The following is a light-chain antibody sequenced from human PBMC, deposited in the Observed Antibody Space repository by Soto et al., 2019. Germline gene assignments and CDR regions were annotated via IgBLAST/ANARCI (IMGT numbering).Light chain of an antibody. CDR3: QQRSNWPA. CDR2: DAS. CDR1: QSVSSY. Sequence: EVGLSHSPGTLSLSPGARATLSCRASQSVSSYLAWYQQKPGQAPRLLIYDASNRATGIPARFSGSGSGTDFTLTISSLEPEDFAVYYCQQRSNWPAFGGGTKVDIK. V-gene: IGKV3-11*01. J-gene: IGKJ4*01.